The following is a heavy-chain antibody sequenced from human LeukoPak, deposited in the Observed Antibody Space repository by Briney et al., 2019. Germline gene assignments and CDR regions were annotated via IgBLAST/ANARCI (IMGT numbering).Heavy chain of an antibody. Sequence: GGSLRLSCAASGFTFSNYNMNWVRHAPGKGLEWVSYISSSGSTIYYADSVKGRFTISRDNAKNSLYLQMNSLRAEDTAVYYCARAHYDILTGYYLGGIDYWGQGTLVTVSS. CDR2: ISSSGSTI. J-gene: IGHJ4*02. CDR1: GFTFSNYN. CDR3: ARAHYDILTGYYLGGIDY. V-gene: IGHV3-48*04. D-gene: IGHD3-9*01.